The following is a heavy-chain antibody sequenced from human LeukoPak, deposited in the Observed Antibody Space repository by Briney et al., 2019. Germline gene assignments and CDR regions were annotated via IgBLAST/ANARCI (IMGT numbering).Heavy chain of an antibody. Sequence: GGSLRLSCVASGLNFDDSAMHWVRQAPGKGLEWVSLIGADGGSTFSADSVKGRFSISRDNSKNSLYLQMNSLRAEDTAVYYCAKPTAYYYDSSGYYYDYWGQGTLVTVSS. D-gene: IGHD3-22*01. CDR3: AKPTAYYYDSSGYYYDY. J-gene: IGHJ4*02. CDR1: GLNFDDSA. V-gene: IGHV3-43*02. CDR2: IGADGGST.